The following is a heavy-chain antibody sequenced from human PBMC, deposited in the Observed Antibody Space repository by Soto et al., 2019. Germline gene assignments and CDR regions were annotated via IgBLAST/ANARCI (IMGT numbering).Heavy chain of an antibody. D-gene: IGHD3-10*01. Sequence: GGSLRLSCAASGFTFSRFELHWVRQAPGKGLEWISYISSSGSTAYYASSVEGRFTISGDNANNSVYLQMDSLRAEDTALYYCTRAAWFPYLSFYWGQGALVTVS. CDR1: GFTFSRFE. CDR2: ISSSGSTA. CDR3: TRAAWFPYLSFY. V-gene: IGHV3-48*03. J-gene: IGHJ4*02.